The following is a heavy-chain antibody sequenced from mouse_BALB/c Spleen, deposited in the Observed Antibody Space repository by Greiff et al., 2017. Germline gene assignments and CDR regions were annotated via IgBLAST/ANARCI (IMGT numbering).Heavy chain of an antibody. Sequence: QVQLQQSGAELMKPGASVKISCKATGYTFSSYWIEWVKQRPGHGLEWIGEILPGSGSTNYNEKFKGKATFTADTSSNTAYMQLSSLTSEDSAVYYCARGYGYDVPFYAMDYWGQGTSVTVSS. D-gene: IGHD2-2*01. CDR1: GYTFSSYW. CDR2: ILPGSGST. J-gene: IGHJ4*01. V-gene: IGHV1-9*01. CDR3: ARGYGYDVPFYAMDY.